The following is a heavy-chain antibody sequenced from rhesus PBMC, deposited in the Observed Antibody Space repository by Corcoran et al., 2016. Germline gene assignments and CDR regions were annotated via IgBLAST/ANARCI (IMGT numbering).Heavy chain of an antibody. CDR3: AREASVSVFDF. Sequence: QVPLQASGPGLVKPSETLSLPCTLSASSLSRGHGCGWIRPSPGKGREWIGYIGGRNPTTVYNPSLKSRVTMSKDTSKNQFSLNLNSVTAADTAVYYGAREASVSVFDFWGQGVLVTVSS. J-gene: IGHJ4*01. CDR2: IGGRNPTT. V-gene: IGHV4-127*01. CDR1: ASSLSRGHG. D-gene: IGHD2-39*01.